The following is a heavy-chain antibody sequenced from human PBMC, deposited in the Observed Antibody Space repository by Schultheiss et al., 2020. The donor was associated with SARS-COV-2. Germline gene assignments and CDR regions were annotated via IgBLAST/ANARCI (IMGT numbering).Heavy chain of an antibody. Sequence: GGSLRLSCTASGFAFGDYAMSWVRQAPGKGLEWVVFIRSKAYGGTTEYAASVKGRFTISRDDSKSIAYLQMNSLKTEDTAVYYCTREAHGMDVWGQGTTVTVSS. V-gene: IGHV3-49*04. CDR3: TREAHGMDV. CDR2: IRSKAYGGTT. J-gene: IGHJ6*02. CDR1: GFAFGDYA.